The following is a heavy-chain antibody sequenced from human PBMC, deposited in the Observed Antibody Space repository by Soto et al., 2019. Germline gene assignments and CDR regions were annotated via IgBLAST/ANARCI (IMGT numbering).Heavy chain of an antibody. CDR1: GFNLSDHY. J-gene: IGHJ4*02. V-gene: IGHV3-11*06. Sequence: XGCLRLSLAASGFNLSDHYMDWIRQAPGKGLEWVSYISGSSRYTNFADSVKGRFTISRDNAKNSLYLQMNSLRAEDTAVYYCARHTSGWQYYDDWGQGTPVTVSS. D-gene: IGHD6-19*01. CDR3: ARHTSGWQYYDD. CDR2: ISGSSRYT.